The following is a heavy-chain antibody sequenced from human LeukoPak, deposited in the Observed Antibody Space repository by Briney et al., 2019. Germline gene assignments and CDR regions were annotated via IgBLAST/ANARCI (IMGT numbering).Heavy chain of an antibody. D-gene: IGHD6-13*01. CDR2: LIGSGGST. J-gene: IGHJ4*02. Sequence: PGGSLRLSCAASGFTFSSYAMSWVRQAPGKGLEWVSSLIGSGGSTYYADSVKGRFTISRDDSTNTLYLQMNSLRAEDTAVYYCAKSHASIWNVYDYWGQGTLVTVSS. V-gene: IGHV3-23*01. CDR1: GFTFSSYA. CDR3: AKSHASIWNVYDY.